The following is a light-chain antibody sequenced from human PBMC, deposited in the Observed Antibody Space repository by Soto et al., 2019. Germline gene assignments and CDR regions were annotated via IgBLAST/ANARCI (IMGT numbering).Light chain of an antibody. CDR3: QLYGSSPGYT. J-gene: IGKJ2*01. V-gene: IGKV3-20*01. CDR2: GAS. Sequence: IVLTQSPGILSLSPGERATLSCRASQSVGSNFFAWYQHKPGQAPRLLMYGASNRVSGIPDRFSGSGSETDFTLTISRLEPEDFALYYCQLYGSSPGYTFGQGTKVEI. CDR1: QSVGSNF.